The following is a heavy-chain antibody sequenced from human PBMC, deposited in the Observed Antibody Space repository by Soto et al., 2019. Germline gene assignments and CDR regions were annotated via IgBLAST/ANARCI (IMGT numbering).Heavy chain of an antibody. Sequence: ASVKVSCKASGYSFTDYHIHWVRQAPGQGLEWLGRINPKSGGTSTAQKFQGWVSMTTDTSISTASMELTRLTSDDTAIYYCARGDSTDCSNGVCSFFYNHDMDVWGQGTTVTVSS. D-gene: IGHD2-8*01. V-gene: IGHV1-2*04. CDR1: GYSFTDYH. CDR3: ARGDSTDCSNGVCSFFYNHDMDV. CDR2: INPKSGGT. J-gene: IGHJ6*02.